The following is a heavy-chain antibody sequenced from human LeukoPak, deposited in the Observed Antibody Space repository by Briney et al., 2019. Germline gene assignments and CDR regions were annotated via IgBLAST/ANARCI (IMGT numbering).Heavy chain of an antibody. V-gene: IGHV1-18*01. CDR3: ARDCSGGSCYLYFDY. D-gene: IGHD2-15*01. Sequence: ASVKVSCKASGYTFTSYGVSWVRQAPGQGLEWMGWISAYNGNTNYAQNLQGRVTMTTVTSTSTAYMELRSLRSDDTAAYYCARDCSGGSCYLYFDYWGQGTLVTVSS. CDR2: ISAYNGNT. J-gene: IGHJ4*02. CDR1: GYTFTSYG.